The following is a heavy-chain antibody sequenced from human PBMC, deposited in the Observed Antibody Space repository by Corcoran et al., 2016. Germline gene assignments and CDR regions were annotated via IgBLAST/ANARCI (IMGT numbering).Heavy chain of an antibody. CDR2: INPSDDDT. CDR3: ARGSPGSTSGYDFYGMYV. CDR1: GYTFTNYY. J-gene: IGHJ6*02. V-gene: IGHV1-46*01. Sequence: QVQLVQSGAEVKKPGASVKVSCKASGYTFTNYYIHWVRQAPGQGLEWMGIINPSDDDTTYAQKFQGRVTMTRDTSTNTVYMELSSLRSEDTAVYYGARGSPGSTSGYDFYGMYVWGQGTTVTVSS. D-gene: IGHD2-2*01.